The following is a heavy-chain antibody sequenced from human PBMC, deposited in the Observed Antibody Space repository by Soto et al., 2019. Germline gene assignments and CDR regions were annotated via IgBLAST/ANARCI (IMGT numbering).Heavy chain of an antibody. Sequence: QVQLVQSGAEVKKPGSSVKVSCKASGGTFSSYAISWVRQAPGQGLEWMGGIIPIFGTANYAQKFQGRVTITADESTSTAYMELSSLRSEDTAVYYCARRRGLTYYYYSSGYYYDWFDPWGQGTLVTVSS. J-gene: IGHJ5*02. CDR3: ARRRGLTYYYYSSGYYYDWFDP. D-gene: IGHD3-22*01. CDR1: GGTFSSYA. V-gene: IGHV1-69*01. CDR2: IIPIFGTA.